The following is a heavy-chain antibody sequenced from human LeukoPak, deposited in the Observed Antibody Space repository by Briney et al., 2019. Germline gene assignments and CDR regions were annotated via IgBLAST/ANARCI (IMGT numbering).Heavy chain of an antibody. V-gene: IGHV4-39*02. CDR3: AKEGSGSTKWDAFDI. D-gene: IGHD3-10*01. CDR2: IYYSGST. CDR1: GGSISSSSYY. J-gene: IGHJ3*02. Sequence: SETLSLTCTVSGGSISSSSYYWGWIRQPPGKGLEWIGSIYYSGSTYYNPSLKSRVTISVDTSKNQFSLKLSSVTAADTAVYYCAKEGSGSTKWDAFDIWGQGTRVTVSS.